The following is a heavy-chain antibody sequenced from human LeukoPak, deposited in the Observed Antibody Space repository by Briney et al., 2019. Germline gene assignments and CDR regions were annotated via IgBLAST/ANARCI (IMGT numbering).Heavy chain of an antibody. CDR3: TRGGSVTTGPIDH. CDR1: GFMFVTYE. Sequence: PGGSLRLSCAASGFMFVTYEMTWVRQAPGGGLEWIAYISSSGKTSYYADSVRGRFTVARDNARSSLYLDMNSLRVDDTAFYFCTRGGSVTTGPIDHWGQGTLVTVSS. CDR2: ISSSGKTS. D-gene: IGHD1-1*01. J-gene: IGHJ4*02. V-gene: IGHV3-48*03.